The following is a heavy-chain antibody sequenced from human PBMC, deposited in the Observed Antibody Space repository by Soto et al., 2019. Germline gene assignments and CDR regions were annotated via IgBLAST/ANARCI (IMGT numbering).Heavy chain of an antibody. J-gene: IGHJ5*02. CDR3: ARHGQYCSGGSCYSGLYNWFDP. Sequence: SSETLSLTCTVSGGSISSSGYYWGWIRQPPGKGLEWIGSIYYSGSTYYNPSLKSRVTISVDTSKNQFSLKLSSVTAADTAVYYCARHGQYCSGGSCYSGLYNWFDPWGQGTLVTLSS. CDR1: GGSISSSGYY. CDR2: IYYSGST. D-gene: IGHD2-15*01. V-gene: IGHV4-39*01.